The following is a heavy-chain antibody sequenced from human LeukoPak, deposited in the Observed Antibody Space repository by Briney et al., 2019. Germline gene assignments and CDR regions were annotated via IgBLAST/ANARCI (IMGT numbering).Heavy chain of an antibody. V-gene: IGHV3-21*01. CDR3: TRGQRTYVSGDSPT. Sequence: GGSLRLSCGASEFTFNSYTMDWVRQVPGKGLEWVSSISSSSTYIFYADSIKGRFTISRDNAKNSLYLQMSSLRAEDTAVYYCTRGQRTYVSGDSPTWGQGTLVTVSS. D-gene: IGHD3-10*01. CDR1: EFTFNSYT. J-gene: IGHJ4*02. CDR2: ISSSSTYI.